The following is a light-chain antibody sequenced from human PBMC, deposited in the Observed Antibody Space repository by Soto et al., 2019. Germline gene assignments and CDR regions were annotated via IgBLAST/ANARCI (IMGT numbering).Light chain of an antibody. CDR3: QAWDSSPGV. Sequence: SYELTQPPSVSVSPGQTASITCSGDKLGDKYACWYQQKPGQSPVLVIYQDSKRPSGIPERFSGSNSGNTATLSISGTQAMDEADYYCQAWDSSPGVFGTGTQLTVL. V-gene: IGLV3-1*01. J-gene: IGLJ1*01. CDR1: KLGDKY. CDR2: QDS.